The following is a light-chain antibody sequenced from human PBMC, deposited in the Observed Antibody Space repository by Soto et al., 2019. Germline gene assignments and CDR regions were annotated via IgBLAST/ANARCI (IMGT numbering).Light chain of an antibody. J-gene: IGKJ2*01. CDR1: QSVSSSY. V-gene: IGKV3-20*01. CDR3: HQYGYSPPT. Sequence: EIVLTQSPGTLSLSPGERATLSCRASQSVSSSYLAWYQQKPGQAPRLLISGASSRATGIPDRFSGGGSGTDFTLTISRLEPEDFALYYCHQYGYSPPTFGQGTKLEIK. CDR2: GAS.